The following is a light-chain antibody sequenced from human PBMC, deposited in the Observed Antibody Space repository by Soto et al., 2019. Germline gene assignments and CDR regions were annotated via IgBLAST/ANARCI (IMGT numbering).Light chain of an antibody. CDR1: HTIDNY. V-gene: IGKV1-39*01. CDR2: AAS. J-gene: IGKJ3*01. Sequence: DIQMTQSPSSLSASVGDRVTITCRASHTIDNYLSLYQQKPGKVPTLLIYAASSLQSGVPSRFSGSGSGTDFTLSIRSLKPEDFATEYCQQSYRTPLFGPGTKGDIK. CDR3: QQSYRTPL.